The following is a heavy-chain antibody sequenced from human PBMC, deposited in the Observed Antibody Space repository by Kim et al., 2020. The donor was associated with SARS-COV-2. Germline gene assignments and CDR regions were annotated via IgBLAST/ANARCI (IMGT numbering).Heavy chain of an antibody. V-gene: IGHV1-69*13. D-gene: IGHD1-26*01. Sequence: SVKFSCKASGGTFSSYAISWVRQAPGQGLEWMGGIIPIFGTANYAQKFQGRVTITADESTSTAYMELSSLRSEDTAVYYCASYSGSYTPFTPFDYWGQGTLVTVSS. CDR2: IIPIFGTA. CDR3: ASYSGSYTPFTPFDY. J-gene: IGHJ4*02. CDR1: GGTFSSYA.